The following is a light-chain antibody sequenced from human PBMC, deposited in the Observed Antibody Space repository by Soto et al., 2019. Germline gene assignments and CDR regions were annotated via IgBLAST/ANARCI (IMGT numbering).Light chain of an antibody. V-gene: IGKV1-39*01. CDR2: AAS. CDR3: QQTYSTPQT. J-gene: IGKJ1*01. CDR1: QSISSY. Sequence: DIQMTQSPSSLSASVGDRVTITCRTSQSISSYLNWYQQKPGKVPKLLIYAASSLQSGVPSRFSGSGSGTDFTLTISSLQPEDFATYYCQQTYSTPQTFGQGTKVE.